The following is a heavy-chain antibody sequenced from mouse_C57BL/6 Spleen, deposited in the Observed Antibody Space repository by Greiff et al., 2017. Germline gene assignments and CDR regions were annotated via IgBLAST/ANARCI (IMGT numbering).Heavy chain of an antibody. D-gene: IGHD1-1*01. CDR3: ASPQYYGSSYVGYFDV. J-gene: IGHJ1*03. V-gene: IGHV1-59*01. Sequence: QVQLQQSGAELVRPGTSVKLSCKASGYTFTSYWMHWVKQRPGQGLEWIGVIDPSDSYTNYNQKFKGKATLTVDTSSSTSYMQLSSLTSEDSAVYYCASPQYYGSSYVGYFDVWGTGTTVTVSS. CDR1: GYTFTSYW. CDR2: IDPSDSYT.